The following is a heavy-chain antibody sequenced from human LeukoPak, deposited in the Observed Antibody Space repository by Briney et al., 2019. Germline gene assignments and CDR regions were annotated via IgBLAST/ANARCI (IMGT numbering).Heavy chain of an antibody. CDR2: ISRSGSTK. V-gene: IGHV3-11*01. J-gene: IGHJ4*02. CDR3: ARGELGYCSGGSCYAYYFDY. Sequence: GGSLRLSCAASGFTFSDYNMRWIRQAPGKGLEWVSSISRSGSTKYYADSVKGRFTISRDNAKNSLFLQMNSLRAEDTAVYYCARGELGYCSGGSCYAYYFDYWGQGTLVTVSS. D-gene: IGHD2-15*01. CDR1: GFTFSDYN.